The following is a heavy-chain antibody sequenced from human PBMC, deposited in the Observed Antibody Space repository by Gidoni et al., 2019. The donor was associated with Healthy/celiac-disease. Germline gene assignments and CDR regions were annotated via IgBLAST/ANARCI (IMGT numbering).Heavy chain of an antibody. Sequence: EVQLLESGGGLVQPGGSLRLSGAASGFTFSRYALRWVRQAPGKGLEWVSAISGRGGSTYYADSVKGRFTISRDTSKNTLYLQMNSLRAEDTAVYYCAVASATYYYDSSGYYGYWGQGTLVTVSS. CDR2: ISGRGGST. CDR3: AVASATYYYDSSGYYGY. J-gene: IGHJ4*02. CDR1: GFTFSRYA. D-gene: IGHD3-22*01. V-gene: IGHV3-23*01.